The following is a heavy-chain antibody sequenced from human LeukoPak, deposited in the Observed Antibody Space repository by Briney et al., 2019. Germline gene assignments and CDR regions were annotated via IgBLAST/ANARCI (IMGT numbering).Heavy chain of an antibody. CDR1: GYPFTNNA. CDR2: ISAYNGNT. J-gene: IGHJ4*02. V-gene: IGHV1-18*01. Sequence: ASVKVPCKASGYPFTNNAISWVRQAPGQGLEWMGWISAYNGNTKYAQKLQGRVTMTTDTSTSTAYMELRSLRSDDTAVYSCSKSDHITILPVDYWGQGPRVTVS. D-gene: IGHD3-9*01. CDR3: SKSDHITILPVDY.